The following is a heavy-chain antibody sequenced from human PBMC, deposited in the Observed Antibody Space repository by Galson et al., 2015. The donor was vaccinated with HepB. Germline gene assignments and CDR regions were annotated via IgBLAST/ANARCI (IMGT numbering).Heavy chain of an antibody. J-gene: IGHJ4*02. CDR2: INHSGST. D-gene: IGHD3-10*01. CDR3: ASGGVRGVIGY. V-gene: IGHV4-34*01. Sequence: LSLTCAVYGGSFSGYYWSWIRQPPGKGLEWIGEINHSGSTNYNPSLKSRVTISVDTSKNQFSLKLSSVTAADTAVYYCASGGVRGVIGYWGQGTLVTVSS. CDR1: GGSFSGYY.